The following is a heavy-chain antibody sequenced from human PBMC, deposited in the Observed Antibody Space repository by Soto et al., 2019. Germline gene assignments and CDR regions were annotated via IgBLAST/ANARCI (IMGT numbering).Heavy chain of an antibody. V-gene: IGHV4-34*01. Sequence: LSLTCAVYGGSFSGYYRSWIRQPPGKGLEWIGEINHSGSTNYNPSLKSRVTISVDTSKNQFSLKLSSVTAADTAVYYCARLLWHPYGMDVWGQGTTVTVSS. CDR2: INHSGST. CDR1: GGSFSGYY. J-gene: IGHJ6*02. CDR3: ARLLWHPYGMDV. D-gene: IGHD3-10*01.